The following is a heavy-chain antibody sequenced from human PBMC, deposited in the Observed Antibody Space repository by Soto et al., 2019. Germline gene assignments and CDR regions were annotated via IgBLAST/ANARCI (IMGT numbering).Heavy chain of an antibody. CDR2: LYYGRSA. V-gene: IGHV4-59*12. J-gene: IGHJ5*02. D-gene: IGHD3-22*01. Sequence: PSETLSLTCAVSGDSISSYYCMWIRQPPGKGLESIGYLYYGRSANYNPSLKSRVTISVDTSKNQFSLKLSSVTAADTAVYYCARRKYYDSSGLSTNFDPWGQGTLVTVSS. CDR3: ARRKYYDSSGLSTNFDP. CDR1: GDSISSYY.